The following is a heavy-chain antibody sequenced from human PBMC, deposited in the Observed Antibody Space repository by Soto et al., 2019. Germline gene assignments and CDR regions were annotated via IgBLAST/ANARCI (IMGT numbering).Heavy chain of an antibody. J-gene: IGHJ5*02. CDR3: ESDQGIIGHPRHNYYGQQGWFDP. V-gene: IGHV4-4*07. CDR2: IYTSGST. D-gene: IGHD3-10*01. Sequence: SETLSLTCTVSGGSISSYYWSWIRQPAGKGLEWIGRIYTSGSTNYNPSLKSRVTMSVDTSKNQFSLKLSSVTAADTAVYYCESDQGIIGHPRHNYYGQQGWFDPWGQGTLVTVSS. CDR1: GGSISSYY.